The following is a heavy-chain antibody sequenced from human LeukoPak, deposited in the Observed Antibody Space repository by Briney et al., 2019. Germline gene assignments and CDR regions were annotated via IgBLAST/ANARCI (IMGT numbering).Heavy chain of an antibody. D-gene: IGHD4-17*01. CDR3: ARGYGDYTQDYYYMDV. V-gene: IGHV4-34*01. CDR1: GGSFSGYY. J-gene: IGHJ6*03. Sequence: KTSETLSLTCAVYGGSFSGYYWCWIRQPPGKGLEWIGEINHSGSTNYNPSLKSRVTIPVDTSKNQFSLKLSSVTAADTAVYHCARGYGDYTQDYYYMDVWGKGTTVTISS. CDR2: INHSGST.